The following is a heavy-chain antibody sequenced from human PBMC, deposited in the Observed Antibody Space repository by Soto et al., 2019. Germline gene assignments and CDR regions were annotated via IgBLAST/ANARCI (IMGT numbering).Heavy chain of an antibody. CDR3: THRRLGSPSGAMDV. V-gene: IGHV2-5*05. CDR2: MYWDDDK. J-gene: IGHJ6*02. CDR1: GFSLTTSVVG. Sequence: QITLKESGPTLVKPTQTLTLTCTFSGFSLTTSVVGVGWIRQPPGKALEWLAFMYWDDDKRYGPSLKTRLTIIKDTSKNQVVLTMTNVDPVDTATYYCTHRRLGSPSGAMDVWGQGTTVTVSS. D-gene: IGHD1-26*01.